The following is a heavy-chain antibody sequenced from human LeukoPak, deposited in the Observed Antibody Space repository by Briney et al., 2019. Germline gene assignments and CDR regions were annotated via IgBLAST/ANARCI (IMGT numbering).Heavy chain of an antibody. CDR1: GFTFSSYA. V-gene: IGHV3-23*01. J-gene: IGHJ4*02. CDR2: ISGSGSST. Sequence: GGSLRLSCAASGFTFSSYAMSWVRQAPGKGLEWVTAISGSGSSTYYADSVKGRFTTSRDNSKNTLYLQMNSLRAEDTAVYYCAKDASAGDIVVVPAAIALDYWGQGTLVTVSS. CDR3: AKDASAGDIVVVPAAIALDY. D-gene: IGHD2-2*01.